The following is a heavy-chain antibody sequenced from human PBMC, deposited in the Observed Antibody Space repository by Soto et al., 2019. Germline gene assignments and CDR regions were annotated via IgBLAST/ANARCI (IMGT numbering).Heavy chain of an antibody. CDR1: GGTFSSSA. V-gene: IGHV1-69*01. Sequence: QVQLVQSGAEVKKPGSSVKVSCKASGGTFSSSAISWVRQSPGQGLEWMGGIIPIFGTANYAQTFQGRVTITADESTSTAYIELSSLRYEDTAVYYCAREWPLPRTGTTILDYWGQGTLVTVSS. J-gene: IGHJ4*02. D-gene: IGHD1-7*01. CDR2: IIPIFGTA. CDR3: AREWPLPRTGTTILDY.